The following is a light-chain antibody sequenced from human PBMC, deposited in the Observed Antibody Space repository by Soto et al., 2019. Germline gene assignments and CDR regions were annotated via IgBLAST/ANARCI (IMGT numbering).Light chain of an antibody. CDR1: QSVGIN. CDR3: QQYNDWPRT. V-gene: IGKV3D-15*01. CDR2: GAS. Sequence: EVVMTPSPAILSVSPGERATLSCRASQSVGINVAWYQQKPGQAPRLLIYGASSRATGIPDRFSGSGFGTDFTLTISRLEPEDFAVYYCQQYNDWPRTFGQGAKVDIK. J-gene: IGKJ1*01.